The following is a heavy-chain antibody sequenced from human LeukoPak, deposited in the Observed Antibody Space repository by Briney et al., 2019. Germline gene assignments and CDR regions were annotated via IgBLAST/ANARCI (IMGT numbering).Heavy chain of an antibody. CDR1: GGSFSGYY. CDR2: INHSGST. D-gene: IGHD3-10*01. V-gene: IGHV4-34*01. Sequence: PSETLSLTCAVYGGSFSGYYWSWIRQPPGKGLEWIGEINHSGSTNYNPSLKSRVTISVDTSKNQFSLKLSSVTAADTAVYYCARGSNYYGLKNWGQGTVVTVSS. J-gene: IGHJ4*02. CDR3: ARGSNYYGLKN.